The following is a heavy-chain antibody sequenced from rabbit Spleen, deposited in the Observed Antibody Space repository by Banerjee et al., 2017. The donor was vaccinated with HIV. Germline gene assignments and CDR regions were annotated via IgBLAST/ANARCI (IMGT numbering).Heavy chain of an antibody. J-gene: IGHJ3*01. CDR3: TRSAGGTTSYADYLDL. D-gene: IGHD4-2*01. CDR2: IWTGDGGA. Sequence: QEQLVESGGGLVQPEGSLTLTCKASGFSFSSGYWICWVRQAPGKGLEWMGCIWTGDGGAYYANWAKGRFTISKTSSTTVTLQMTSLTAADTATYFCTRSAGGTTSYADYLDLWGQGTLVTVS. V-gene: IGHV1S45*01. CDR1: GFSFSSGYW.